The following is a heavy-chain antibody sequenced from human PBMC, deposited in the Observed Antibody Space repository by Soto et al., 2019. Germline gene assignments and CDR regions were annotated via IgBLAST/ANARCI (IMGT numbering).Heavy chain of an antibody. D-gene: IGHD3-3*01. CDR3: ARQTYDFWSGYFIYYSSGMDV. J-gene: IGHJ6*02. V-gene: IGHV4-39*01. CDR1: GGSISSSSYY. Sequence: PSETLSLTCTVSGGSISSSSYYWGWIRQPPGKGLEWIGSIYYSGSTYYNPSLKSRVTISVDTSKNQFSLKLSSVTAADTAVYYCARQTYDFWSGYFIYYSSGMDVWGQGTTVTVSS. CDR2: IYYSGST.